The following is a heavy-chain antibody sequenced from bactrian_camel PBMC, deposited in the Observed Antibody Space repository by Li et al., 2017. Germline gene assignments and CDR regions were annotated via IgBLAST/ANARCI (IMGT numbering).Heavy chain of an antibody. D-gene: IGHD5*01. J-gene: IGHJ6*01. CDR2: ISSGGGST. Sequence: QVQLVESGGGSVQAGGSLKLSCQGSEYAGNMGCMAWFRQAPGKGLEWVSDISSGGGSTYYADSVKGRFTISRDNAKNTVYLQLNSLKTEDMAMYYCVRDLGTTGWYFDNWGQGTQVTVS. CDR3: VRDLGTTGWYFDN. CDR1: EYAGNMGC. V-gene: IGHV3S25*01.